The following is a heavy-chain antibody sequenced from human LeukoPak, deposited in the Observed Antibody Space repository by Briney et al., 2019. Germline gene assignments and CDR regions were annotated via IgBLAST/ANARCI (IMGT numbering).Heavy chain of an antibody. J-gene: IGHJ6*03. CDR3: AKVGPDYDFWSGYYDYYYYYYMDV. Sequence: GGSLRLSCAASGFTFSSYAMSWVRQAPGKGLEWVSAISGSGGSTYYADSVKGRFTICRDNSKNTLYLQMNSLRAEDTAVYYCAKVGPDYDFWSGYYDYYYYYYMDVWGKGTTVTVSS. V-gene: IGHV3-23*01. D-gene: IGHD3-3*01. CDR2: ISGSGGST. CDR1: GFTFSSYA.